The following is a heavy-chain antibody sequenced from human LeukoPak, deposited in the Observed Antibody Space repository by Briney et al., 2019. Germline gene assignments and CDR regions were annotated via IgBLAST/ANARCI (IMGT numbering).Heavy chain of an antibody. J-gene: IGHJ3*02. CDR2: IYYSGST. CDR1: GGSISSYY. D-gene: IGHD2-21*02. V-gene: IGHV4-59*08. Sequence: SETLSLTCTVSGGSISSYYWSRIRQPPGKGLEWIGYIYYSGSTNYNPSLKSRVTISVDTSKNQFSLKLSSVTAADTAVYYCARQVPYCGGDCYPTDAFDIWGQGTMVTVSS. CDR3: ARQVPYCGGDCYPTDAFDI.